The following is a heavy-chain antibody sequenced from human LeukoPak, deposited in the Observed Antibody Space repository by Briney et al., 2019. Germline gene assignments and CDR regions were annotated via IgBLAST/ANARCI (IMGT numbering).Heavy chain of an antibody. J-gene: IGHJ1*01. CDR2: ISGGGAST. D-gene: IGHD6-19*01. CDR1: GFTFSSYA. Sequence: GGSLRLSCAASGFTFSSYAMSWVRQAPGKGLEWVSAISGGGASTYYADSVKGRFTISRDNSKNTLYLQMNSLRVEDTAVYYCAKDPAVANTARRFQHWGQGTLVTVTS. CDR3: AKDPAVANTARRFQH. V-gene: IGHV3-23*01.